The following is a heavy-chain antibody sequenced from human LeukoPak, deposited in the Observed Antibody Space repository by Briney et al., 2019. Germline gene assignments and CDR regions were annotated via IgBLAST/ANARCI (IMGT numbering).Heavy chain of an antibody. J-gene: IGHJ4*02. Sequence: GGSLRLSCAASGFTFSSYAMSWVRQAPGKGLEWVSGISGSGGSTYYADSVKGRFTISRDNSKNTLYLQMNSLRAGDTAVYYCAKGLGSSGYYYSPFDSWGQGTLVTVSS. D-gene: IGHD3-22*01. CDR3: AKGLGSSGYYYSPFDS. V-gene: IGHV3-23*01. CDR2: ISGSGGST. CDR1: GFTFSSYA.